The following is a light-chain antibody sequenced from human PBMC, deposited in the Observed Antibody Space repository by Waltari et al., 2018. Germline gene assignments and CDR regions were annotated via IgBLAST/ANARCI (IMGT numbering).Light chain of an antibody. V-gene: IGKV3-15*01. Sequence: EVLLTQSPVTLSVSPGEPATLSCRASESVNSDLAWYYQKPGQAPRLLMYVSSARATGVPVRFTGSGFDTDFTLTISSLQSEDLGIYHCQQYNKWPPTFGGGTKVEIK. CDR3: QQYNKWPPT. J-gene: IGKJ4*01. CDR2: VSS. CDR1: ESVNSD.